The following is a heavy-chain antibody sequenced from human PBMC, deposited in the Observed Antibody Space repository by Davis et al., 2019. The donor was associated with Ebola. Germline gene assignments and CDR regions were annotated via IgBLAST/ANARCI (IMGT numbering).Heavy chain of an antibody. D-gene: IGHD3-22*01. CDR1: GYTFTSYG. Sequence: ASVKVSCKASGYTFTSYGISWVRQAPGQGLEWMGWTSAYNGNTNYAQKLQGRVTMTTDTSTSTAYMELRSLRSDDPAVYYCARGITMIVVAYYFDYWGQGTLVTVSS. CDR2: TSAYNGNT. CDR3: ARGITMIVVAYYFDY. V-gene: IGHV1-18*01. J-gene: IGHJ4*02.